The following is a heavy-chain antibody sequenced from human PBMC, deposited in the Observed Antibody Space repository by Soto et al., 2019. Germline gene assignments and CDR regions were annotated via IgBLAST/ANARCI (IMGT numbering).Heavy chain of an antibody. Sequence: RASVKVSCKASGYTFTGYYMHWVRQAPGQGLEWMGWINPNSGGTNYAQKFQGWVTMTRDTSISTAYMELSRLRSDDTAVYYCARASRYSSSSKGPHDYYYYGMDVWGQGTTVTVSS. CDR2: INPNSGGT. D-gene: IGHD6-6*01. CDR3: ARASRYSSSSKGPHDYYYYGMDV. V-gene: IGHV1-2*04. J-gene: IGHJ6*02. CDR1: GYTFTGYY.